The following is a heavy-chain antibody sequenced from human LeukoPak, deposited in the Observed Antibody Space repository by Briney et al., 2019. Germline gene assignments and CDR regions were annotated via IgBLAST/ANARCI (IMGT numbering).Heavy chain of an antibody. J-gene: IGHJ4*02. Sequence: SETLSLACTVSGGSISSNYWSWIRQPPGKGLEWIGYIYDSGSTNYNPSLRSRVTISADTSKNQFSLKLSSVTAADTAVYYCARREYSSGWYYFDYWGQGTLVTVSS. CDR1: GGSISSNY. CDR2: IYDSGST. CDR3: ARREYSSGWYYFDY. D-gene: IGHD6-19*01. V-gene: IGHV4-59*08.